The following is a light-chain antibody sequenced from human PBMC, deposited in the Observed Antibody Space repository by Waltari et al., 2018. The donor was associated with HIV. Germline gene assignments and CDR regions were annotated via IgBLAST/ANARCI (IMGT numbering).Light chain of an antibody. CDR2: DVD. Sequence: QSALTQPASVSGSTGQSITISCTGIGNGVHTYQLLSLSQQQPYKAPQLIIYDVDTRPSGVSYRFSGSKSGNTASLTISGLQAEDEAYYYCSSYRNNYVLVFGGGTKLTVL. CDR1: GNGVHTYQL. CDR3: SSYRNNYVLV. V-gene: IGLV2-14*02. J-gene: IGLJ3*02.